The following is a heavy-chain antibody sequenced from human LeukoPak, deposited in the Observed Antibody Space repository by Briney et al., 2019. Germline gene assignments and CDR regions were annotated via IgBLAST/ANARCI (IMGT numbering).Heavy chain of an antibody. J-gene: IGHJ4*02. V-gene: IGHV3-23*01. CDR1: GFTFSSYA. CDR3: AKGRRGYFDY. CDR2: ISGSGGST. D-gene: IGHD3-16*01. Sequence: GGSLRLSCAASGFTFSSYAMTWVRQAPGKGLEWVSAISGSGGSTYYADSVKGRFTISRDNSKNTLFLQMNSLRAEDTAVYYCAKGRRGYFDYWGQGTLVTVSS.